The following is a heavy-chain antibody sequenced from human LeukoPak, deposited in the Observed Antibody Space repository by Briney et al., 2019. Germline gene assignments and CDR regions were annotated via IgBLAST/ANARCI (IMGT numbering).Heavy chain of an antibody. J-gene: IGHJ4*02. V-gene: IGHV4-59*01. D-gene: IGHD6-19*01. CDR2: IYYSGST. Sequence: SETLSLTCAVYGGSFSDYYWNWIRQPPGKGLEWIGYIYYSGSTNYNPSLKSRVTISVDTSKNQFSLKLSSVTAADTAVYYCARAGGQWLTSYYFDYWGQGTLVTVSS. CDR3: ARAGGQWLTSYYFDY. CDR1: GGSFSDYY.